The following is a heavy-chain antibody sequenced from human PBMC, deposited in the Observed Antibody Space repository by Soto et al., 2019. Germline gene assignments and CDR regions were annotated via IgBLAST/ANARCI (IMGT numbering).Heavy chain of an antibody. Sequence: QPGGSLRLSCEASGFSFSSYIMNWVRQAPGKGLEWVSFISGRGTTTYYADSVKGRFTVSRDNAKNSLYLEVTSLRDEDTAVYYCARLGYCSSVTCKYYFYYYGMDVWGQGTTVTVS. CDR2: ISGRGTTT. V-gene: IGHV3-48*02. CDR1: GFSFSSYI. CDR3: ARLGYCSSVTCKYYFYYYGMDV. J-gene: IGHJ6*02. D-gene: IGHD2-2*01.